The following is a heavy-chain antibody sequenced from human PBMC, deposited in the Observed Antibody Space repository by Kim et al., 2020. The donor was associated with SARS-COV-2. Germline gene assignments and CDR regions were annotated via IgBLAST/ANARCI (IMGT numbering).Heavy chain of an antibody. D-gene: IGHD3-3*01. V-gene: IGHV1-2*02. J-gene: IGHJ4*02. CDR3: ARSDTIFGVASFDY. Sequence: AQKFQGRVTMTRDTSISTAYMELSRLRSDDTAVYYCARSDTIFGVASFDYWGQGTLVTVSS.